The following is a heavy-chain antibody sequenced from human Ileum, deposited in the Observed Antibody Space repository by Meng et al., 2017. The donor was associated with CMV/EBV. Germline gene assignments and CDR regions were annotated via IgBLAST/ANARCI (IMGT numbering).Heavy chain of an antibody. CDR3: AKGVSIFGVLPDY. V-gene: IGHV3-23*01. CDR2: ISGIGDNT. CDR1: GFTFSSYA. Sequence: GESLKISCAAPGFTFSSYAMSWVRQAPGKGLEWVSDISGIGDNTYHADSVKGRFTISRDNSKNTLYLQMNSLRGEDTAVYYCAKGVSIFGVLPDYWGQGTRVTVSS. D-gene: IGHD3-3*01. J-gene: IGHJ4*02.